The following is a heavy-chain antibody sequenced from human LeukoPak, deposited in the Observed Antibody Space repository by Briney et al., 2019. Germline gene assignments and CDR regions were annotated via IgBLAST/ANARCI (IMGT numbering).Heavy chain of an antibody. CDR2: IIPIFGTA. D-gene: IGHD3-22*01. CDR1: GGTFSSYA. J-gene: IGHJ6*02. Sequence: SVKVSCKASGGTFSSYAISWVRQAPGQGLEWMGGIIPIFGTANYAQKFQGRVTITADESTSTAYMELSSLRSEDTAVYYCARDRFHYDSSGYPTRHYYYYGMDVWGQGTTVTVSS. V-gene: IGHV1-69*01. CDR3: ARDRFHYDSSGYPTRHYYYYGMDV.